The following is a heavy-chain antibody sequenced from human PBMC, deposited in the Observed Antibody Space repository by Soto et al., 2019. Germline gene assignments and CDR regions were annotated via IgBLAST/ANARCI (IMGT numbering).Heavy chain of an antibody. CDR1: GFTADDYA. CDR2: ISSNSDTI. J-gene: IGHJ4*02. D-gene: IGHD4-17*01. CDR3: AKDTKWGGMTTSHYFDS. Sequence: EVQLVESGGGLVQPGRSLRLSCVASGFTADDYALHWVRQAPGKGLEWVSGISSNSDTIHYADSVKGRFTISRDNAKNSLFLQMNSLRPEDTAVYYCAKDTKWGGMTTSHYFDSWGQGTLVTVSS. V-gene: IGHV3-9*02.